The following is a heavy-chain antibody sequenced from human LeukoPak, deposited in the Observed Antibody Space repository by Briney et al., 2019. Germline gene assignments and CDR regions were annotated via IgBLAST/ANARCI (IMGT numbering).Heavy chain of an antibody. J-gene: IGHJ2*01. CDR3: ARAARQGFTMIVVPFFYFDL. V-gene: IGHV4-31*03. Sequence: PSQTLSLTCTVSGGSISSGASDWGWIRQHPKRGLEWVGYINHSGSTCYNPSLGGRVTMSVDTSKNQFSLKLSSVTAADSAVYYCARAARQGFTMIVVPFFYFDLWGRGTLVTVSS. CDR1: GGSISSGASD. D-gene: IGHD3-22*01. CDR2: INHSGST.